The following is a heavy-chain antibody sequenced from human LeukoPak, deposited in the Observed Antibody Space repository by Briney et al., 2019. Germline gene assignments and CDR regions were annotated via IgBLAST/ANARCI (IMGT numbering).Heavy chain of an antibody. Sequence: ASVKVSCKASGYTFTGYYMHWVRQAPGQGLEWMGWINPNSGGTNYAQKFQGRVTMTRDTSIGTAYMELSRLRSDDTAVYYCARDYRLLWFGEIPDYWGQGTLVTVSS. CDR1: GYTFTGYY. J-gene: IGHJ4*02. V-gene: IGHV1-2*02. D-gene: IGHD3-10*01. CDR3: ARDYRLLWFGEIPDY. CDR2: INPNSGGT.